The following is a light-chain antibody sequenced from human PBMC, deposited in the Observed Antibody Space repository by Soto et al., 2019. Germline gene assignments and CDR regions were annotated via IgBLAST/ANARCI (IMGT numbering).Light chain of an antibody. V-gene: IGKV1-5*01. Sequence: DIQITQSPSTLSAPVGDRVTITCRASQSISTWLAWYQQKPGKAPKVLIYDASSLESGVPSRFSGSGSGTEFTLTIRSLQPDDFATYYCLQYNSYLRTFGRGTKVDIK. CDR3: LQYNSYLRT. J-gene: IGKJ1*01. CDR1: QSISTW. CDR2: DAS.